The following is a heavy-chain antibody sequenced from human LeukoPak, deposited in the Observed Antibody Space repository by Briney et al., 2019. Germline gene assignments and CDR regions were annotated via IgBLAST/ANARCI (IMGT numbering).Heavy chain of an antibody. D-gene: IGHD3-22*01. CDR2: ISGSGGST. CDR1: GFTFSSYA. Sequence: GGSLRLSCAASGFTFSSYAMSWVRQAPGQGLEWVSAISGSGGSTSYADSVKGRFTISRDNSKNTLYLQMNSLRAEDTAVYYCAKEDYYDSSGCYYVPGDFDYWGQGTLVTVSS. CDR3: AKEDYYDSSGCYYVPGDFDY. V-gene: IGHV3-23*01. J-gene: IGHJ4*02.